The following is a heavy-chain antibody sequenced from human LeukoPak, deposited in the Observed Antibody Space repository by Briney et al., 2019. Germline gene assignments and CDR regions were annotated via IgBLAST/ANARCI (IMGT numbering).Heavy chain of an antibody. V-gene: IGHV1-18*01. CDR2: ISAYNGNT. D-gene: IGHD3-22*01. J-gene: IGHJ4*02. CDR3: ASPSGMIVGDLDY. CDR1: GYTFTSYG. Sequence: ASVKVSSKASGYTFTSYGICWVRQAPGQGLEWMGWISAYNGNTNYAQKLQGRVTMTTDTSTSTPYMELRSLRSDDTAVYYCASPSGMIVGDLDYWGQGTLVTVSS.